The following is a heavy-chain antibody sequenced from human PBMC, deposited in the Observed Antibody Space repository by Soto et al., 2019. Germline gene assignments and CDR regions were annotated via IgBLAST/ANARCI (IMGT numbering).Heavy chain of an antibody. CDR3: AREGGYCSGGSCHVYNWFDP. J-gene: IGHJ5*02. Sequence: SETLSLTCTVSGGSISSYYWSWIRQPPGKGLEWIGYIYYSGSTNYNPSLKSRVTISVDTSKNQFSLKLSSVTAADTAVYYCAREGGYCSGGSCHVYNWFDPWGQGTLVTVSS. CDR2: IYYSGST. V-gene: IGHV4-59*01. D-gene: IGHD2-15*01. CDR1: GGSISSYY.